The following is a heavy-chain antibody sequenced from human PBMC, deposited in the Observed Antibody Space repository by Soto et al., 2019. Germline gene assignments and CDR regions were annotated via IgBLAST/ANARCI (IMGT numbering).Heavy chain of an antibody. CDR2: IYYSGST. D-gene: IGHD3-10*01. CDR3: ARRGSGSYSDY. Sequence: QLQLQESGPGLVKPSETLSLTCTVSGGSISSSSYYWGWIRQPPGKGLEWIGSIYYSGSTYYNPSLKRRLTRSVDTSKNQCSLKLGSVTAADTAVYYCARRGSGSYSDYWGQGTLVTVSS. V-gene: IGHV4-39*01. J-gene: IGHJ4*02. CDR1: GGSISSSSYY.